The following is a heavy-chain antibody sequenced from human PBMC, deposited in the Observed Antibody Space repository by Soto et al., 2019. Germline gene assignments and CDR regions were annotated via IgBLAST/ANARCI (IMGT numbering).Heavy chain of an antibody. CDR2: VIPMLRMS. V-gene: IGHV1-69*02. J-gene: IGHJ4*02. CDR3: ATNYGSGSTHFDS. CDR1: GDTFNFYT. D-gene: IGHD3-10*01. Sequence: QVQLVQSGAEVRKPGSSVKVSCTASGDTFNFYTISWVRQAPGQGLEWMGRVIPMLRMSNYAQKFQGRVTISADKSTSTAYMALSSLRSDDRAVYYCATNYGSGSTHFDSWGQGTLVTVSS.